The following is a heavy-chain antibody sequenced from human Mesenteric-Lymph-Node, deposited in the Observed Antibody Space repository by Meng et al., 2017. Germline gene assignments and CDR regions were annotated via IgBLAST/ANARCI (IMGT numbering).Heavy chain of an antibody. CDR1: VGSISSSNW. CDR3: ASFPPPGKQWLVTDY. D-gene: IGHD6-19*01. J-gene: IGHJ4*02. V-gene: IGHV4-4*02. Sequence: VQLREPGRVLWKPWGTLSRTSAVPVGSISSSNWWSWVRQPPGKGLEWIGEIYHSGSTNYNPSLKSRVTISVDKSKNQFSLKLSSVTAADTAVYYCASFPPPGKQWLVTDYWGQGTLVTVSS. CDR2: IYHSGST.